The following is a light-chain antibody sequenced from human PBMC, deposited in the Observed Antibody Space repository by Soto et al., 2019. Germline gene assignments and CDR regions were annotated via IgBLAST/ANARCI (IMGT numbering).Light chain of an antibody. V-gene: IGKV3-15*01. CDR3: QQYNSWPPSYT. J-gene: IGKJ2*01. CDR1: QSVSSN. CDR2: GAS. Sequence: EIVMTQSPATLSVSPGERATLSCRASQSVSSNLAWYQQKPGQSPRLLIYGASTRATGTPARFSGSGSGTDFPLTISSLQSEDFAVYYCQQYNSWPPSYTFGRGTKLEIK.